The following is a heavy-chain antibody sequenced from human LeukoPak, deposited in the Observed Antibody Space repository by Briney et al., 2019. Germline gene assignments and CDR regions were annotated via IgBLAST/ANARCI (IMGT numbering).Heavy chain of an antibody. CDR2: IRDSGNGT. J-gene: IGHJ4*02. CDR1: GFTFKNYA. V-gene: IGHV3-23*01. CDR3: AKSACYDFWSGHYKSHFDS. D-gene: IGHD3-3*01. Sequence: PGGSLRLSCVVSGFTFKNYAMSWVRQAPGKGLECVSSIRDSGNGTDYADSVKGRFTVSRDNSKNTLYLHMNTLSAEDTAVYYCAKSACYDFWSGHYKSHFDSWGQGTLVTVSP.